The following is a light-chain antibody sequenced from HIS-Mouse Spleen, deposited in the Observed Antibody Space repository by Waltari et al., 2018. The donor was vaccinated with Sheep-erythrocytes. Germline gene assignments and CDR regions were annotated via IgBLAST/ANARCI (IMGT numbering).Light chain of an antibody. V-gene: IGLV3-19*01. CDR1: SLRSYY. CDR3: NARDSSGNHLGVV. CDR2: GKN. Sequence: SSELTQDPAVSVALGQTVRITCQGDSLRSYYASWFQQKPGQAPVLYIYGKNNRPSGIPDRFSGSSSGNTASVTITGAQAEDEADFYCNARDSSGNHLGVVFGGGTKLTVL. J-gene: IGLJ2*01.